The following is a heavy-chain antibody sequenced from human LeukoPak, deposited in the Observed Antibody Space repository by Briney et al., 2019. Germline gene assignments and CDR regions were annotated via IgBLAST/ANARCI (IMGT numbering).Heavy chain of an antibody. CDR2: IYPDDSDT. CDR1: GYSFTSYW. D-gene: IGHD5-18*01. J-gene: IGHJ4*02. Sequence: GESLKISCKGSGYSFTSYWIGWVRQMPGKGLEWMGIIYPDDSDTRYSPSFQGQVTISADKSISTAYLQWSSLKASDTAMYYCARGVDTAMVTFDYWGQGTLVTVSS. V-gene: IGHV5-51*01. CDR3: ARGVDTAMVTFDY.